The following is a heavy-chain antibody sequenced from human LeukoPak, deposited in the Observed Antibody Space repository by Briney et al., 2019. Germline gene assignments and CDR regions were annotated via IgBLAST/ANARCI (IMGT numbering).Heavy chain of an antibody. CDR1: GYTFTSYD. J-gene: IGHJ6*02. Sequence: GASVKVSCKASGYTFTSYDINWVRQATGQGLEWLGWMNPNSGNTGYAQKFQGRVTMTRNTSISTAYMELSSLRSEDTAVYYCAGGDCTNGVCYLDYYYYGMDVWGQGTTVTVSS. CDR2: MNPNSGNT. CDR3: AGGDCTNGVCYLDYYYYGMDV. D-gene: IGHD2-8*01. V-gene: IGHV1-8*01.